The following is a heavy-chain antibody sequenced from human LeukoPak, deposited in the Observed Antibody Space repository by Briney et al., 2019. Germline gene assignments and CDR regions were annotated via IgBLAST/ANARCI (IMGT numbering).Heavy chain of an antibody. CDR2: ISSSASII. J-gene: IGHJ4*02. V-gene: IGHV3-48*03. Sequence: GGSLRLSCATSGFTFSYYEMNWVRQAPGKGLEWVSYISSSASIIYYSDSVKGRFTISRDNARNSLYLQMNSLRDEDTAVYYCATYRQVLLPFESWGQGTLVTVSS. CDR1: GFTFSYYE. CDR3: ATYRQVLLPFES. D-gene: IGHD2-8*02.